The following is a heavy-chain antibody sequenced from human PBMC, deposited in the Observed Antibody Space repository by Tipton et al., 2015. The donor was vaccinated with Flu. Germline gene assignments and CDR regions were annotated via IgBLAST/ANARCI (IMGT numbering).Heavy chain of an antibody. V-gene: IGHV3-21*06. J-gene: IGHJ6*02. CDR2: ISSTTSYI. Sequence: GSLRLSCAASDFTFSSSTMNWVRQAPGKGLEWVSAISSTTSYIFYADSVKGRFTISRDNAKNSLYLQMNSLGAEDTAVYYCARDRGYCSVGVCYMDVWGQGTTVTVSS. D-gene: IGHD2-8*02. CDR3: ARDRGYCSVGVCYMDV. CDR1: DFTFSSST.